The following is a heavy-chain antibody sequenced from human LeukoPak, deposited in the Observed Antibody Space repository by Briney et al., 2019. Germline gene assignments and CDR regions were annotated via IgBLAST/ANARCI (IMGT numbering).Heavy chain of an antibody. CDR1: GGTFSSYA. V-gene: IGHV1-69*04. CDR2: IIPILGIA. Sequence: SVKVSCKASGGTFSSYAISWVRQAPGQGLEWMGRIIPILGIANYAQKFQGRVTITADKSTSTGYMELSSLRSEDTAVYYCARDGSIAAVGDGYWGQGTLVTVSS. J-gene: IGHJ4*02. D-gene: IGHD6-13*01. CDR3: ARDGSIAAVGDGY.